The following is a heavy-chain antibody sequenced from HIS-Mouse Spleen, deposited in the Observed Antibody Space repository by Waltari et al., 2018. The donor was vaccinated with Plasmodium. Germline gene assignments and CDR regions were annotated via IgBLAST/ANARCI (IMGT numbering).Heavy chain of an antibody. CDR3: ARVLSIAAAGKDAFDI. J-gene: IGHJ3*02. CDR2: NIPSLGIT. D-gene: IGHD6-13*01. V-gene: IGHV1-69*04. CDR1: GGTFSSYA. Sequence: QVQLVQSGAEVKKPGSSVKVSCKASGGTFSSYAISWVRQAPGQGLEWMGSNIPSLGITNYAQNFQGRVTITADKSTSTAYMELSSLRSEDTAVYYCARVLSIAAAGKDAFDIWGQGTMVTVSS.